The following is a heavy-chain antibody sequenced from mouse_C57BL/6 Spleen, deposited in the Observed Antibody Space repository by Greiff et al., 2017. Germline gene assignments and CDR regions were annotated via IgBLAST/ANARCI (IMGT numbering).Heavy chain of an antibody. CDR1: GFSLTSYG. D-gene: IGHD1-1*01. J-gene: IGHJ1*03. CDR3: ARNRITTVVATFYWYFDV. V-gene: IGHV2-2*01. Sequence: QVQLQQSGPGLVQPSQSLSITCTVSGFSLTSYGVHWVRQSPGKGLEWLGVIWSGGSTDYNAAFISRLSISKDNSKSQVFFKMNSLQADDTAIYYCARNRITTVVATFYWYFDVWGTVTTVTVSS. CDR2: IWSGGST.